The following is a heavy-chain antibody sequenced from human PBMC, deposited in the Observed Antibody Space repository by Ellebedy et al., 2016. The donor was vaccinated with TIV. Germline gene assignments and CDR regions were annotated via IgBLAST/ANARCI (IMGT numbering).Heavy chain of an antibody. CDR2: IYHVGST. CDR1: GGSIRSYY. CDR3: ARHVGWELPYFDY. D-gene: IGHD1-26*01. V-gene: IGHV4-59*01. J-gene: IGHJ4*02. Sequence: MPSETLSLTCTVSGGSIRSYYWSWIRQSPGKGLEYIGNIYHVGSTNYNPSLKSRATISLDTSKSQFSLKLTSVTAADTAMYYCARHVGWELPYFDYWGQGTLVTVSS.